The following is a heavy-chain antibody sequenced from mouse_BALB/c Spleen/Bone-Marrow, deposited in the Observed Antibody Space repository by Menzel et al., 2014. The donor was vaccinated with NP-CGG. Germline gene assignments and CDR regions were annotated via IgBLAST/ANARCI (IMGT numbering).Heavy chain of an antibody. CDR1: GYTFTSYW. J-gene: IGHJ4*01. D-gene: IGHD2-10*02. Sequence: DLVKPGASVKLSCKASGYTFTSYWINWIKQRPGQGLEWIGRIAPGSGSTYYNEMFKGKATLTVDTSSSTAYIQPGDLSSRASAAYVGAKYPSSHWNTGAMDYWGQGPPVKVSS. V-gene: IGHV1S41*01. CDR3: AKYPSSHWNTGAMDY. CDR2: IAPGSGST.